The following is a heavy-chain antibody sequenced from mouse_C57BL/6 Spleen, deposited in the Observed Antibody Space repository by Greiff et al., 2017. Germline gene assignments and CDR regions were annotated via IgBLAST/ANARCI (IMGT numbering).Heavy chain of an antibody. Sequence: QVQLQQSGPELVKPGASVKISCKASGYAFSSSWMNWVKQRPGKGLEWIGRIYPGDGDTNYKGKFKGKATLTADKSSSTAYMQLSSLTSEDSAVYFCANLRFYDMDYWGQGTSVTVSS. CDR3: ANLRFYDMDY. D-gene: IGHD1-1*01. CDR2: IYPGDGDT. J-gene: IGHJ4*01. CDR1: GYAFSSSW. V-gene: IGHV1-82*01.